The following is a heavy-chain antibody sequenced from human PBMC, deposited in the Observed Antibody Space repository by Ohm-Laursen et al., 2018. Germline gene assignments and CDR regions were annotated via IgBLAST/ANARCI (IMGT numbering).Heavy chain of an antibody. CDR3: ARDVPGIVASRGGG. D-gene: IGHD3-16*01. CDR1: GFTFSSYS. CDR2: ISSSSSYI. J-gene: IGHJ4*02. V-gene: IGHV3-21*04. Sequence: SLRLSCAASGFTFSSYSMNWVRQAPGKGLEWVSSISSSSSYIYYADSVKGRFTISRDKSKNTLYLQMNSLRVEDTAMYFCARDVPGIVASRGGGWGQGTLVTVSS.